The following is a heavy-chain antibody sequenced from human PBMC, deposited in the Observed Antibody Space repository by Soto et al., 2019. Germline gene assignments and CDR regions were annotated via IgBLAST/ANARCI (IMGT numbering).Heavy chain of an antibody. CDR1: GFTFSSYA. D-gene: IGHD4-17*01. Sequence: GGSLRLSCAGSGFTFSSYAMSWVRQAPGKGLEWVSGISGSGGSTYNADSVKGRFTISRDNSKNTLYLQMNSLRAEDTAVYYGAKKTATSVTLYDFDYWGQGTLVTVSS. J-gene: IGHJ4*02. V-gene: IGHV3-23*01. CDR2: ISGSGGST. CDR3: AKKTATSVTLYDFDY.